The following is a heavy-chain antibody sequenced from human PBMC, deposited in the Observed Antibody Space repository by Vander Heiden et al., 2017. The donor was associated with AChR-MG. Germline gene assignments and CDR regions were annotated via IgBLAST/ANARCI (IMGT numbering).Heavy chain of an antibody. CDR1: GGTFSSYA. CDR3: AREGIAVAGTDY. D-gene: IGHD6-19*01. CDR2: IIPILGIA. J-gene: IGHJ4*01. Sequence: QVQLVQSGAEVKKPGSSVKVSCKASGGTFSSYAISWVRQAPGQGLEWMGRIIPILGIANYAQKFQGRVTITADKSTSTAYMELRSMRSEDTAVYYCAREGIAVAGTDYWGHGTLVTVSS. V-gene: IGHV1-69*04.